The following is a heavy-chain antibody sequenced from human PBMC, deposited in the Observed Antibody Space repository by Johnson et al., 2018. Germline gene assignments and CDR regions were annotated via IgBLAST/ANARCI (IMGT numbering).Heavy chain of an antibody. CDR3: ARAGRVAGRGKYMDV. V-gene: IGHV4-34*01. D-gene: IGHD6-6*01. Sequence: QVQLQQWGAGLLKPSETLSLTCAVYGGSFSGYYWSWIRQPPGKGLEWIGEINHSGSTKYNPSLKRRVTISVDTSKKQSSLKLSSVTAADTAVYYCARAGRVAGRGKYMDVWGKGTTVTVSS. CDR1: GGSFSGYY. J-gene: IGHJ6*03. CDR2: INHSGST.